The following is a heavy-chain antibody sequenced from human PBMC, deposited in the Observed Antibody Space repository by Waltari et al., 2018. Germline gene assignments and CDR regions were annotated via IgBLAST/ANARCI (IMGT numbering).Heavy chain of an antibody. CDR1: GFTFDDYA. Sequence: EVQLVESGGGLVQPGRSLRLSCAASGFTFDDYAMHWVRQAPGKGLEWVSGISWNSGSIGYADSVKGRFTISRDNAKNSLYLQMNSLRAEDTALYYCLRGYEEGAFDIWGQGTMVTVSS. V-gene: IGHV3-9*01. CDR3: LRGYEEGAFDI. D-gene: IGHD5-12*01. CDR2: ISWNSGSI. J-gene: IGHJ3*02.